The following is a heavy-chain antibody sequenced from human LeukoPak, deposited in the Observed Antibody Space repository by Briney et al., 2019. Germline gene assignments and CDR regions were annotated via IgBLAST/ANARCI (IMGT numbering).Heavy chain of an antibody. Sequence: PGGSLRLSCAASGLTFSSYWMSWVRQAPGKGLEWVANIKQDGSEKYYVDSVKGRFTISRDNAKNSLYLQMNSLRAEDTAVYYCASDMRQWLAKHWGQGTLVTVSS. D-gene: IGHD6-19*01. CDR2: IKQDGSEK. V-gene: IGHV3-7*04. J-gene: IGHJ1*01. CDR3: ASDMRQWLAKH. CDR1: GLTFSSYW.